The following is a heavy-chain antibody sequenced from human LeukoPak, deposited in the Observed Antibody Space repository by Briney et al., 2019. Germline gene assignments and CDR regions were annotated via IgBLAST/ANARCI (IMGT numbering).Heavy chain of an antibody. J-gene: IGHJ4*02. CDR3: ARGQAYYDRSQGLDY. Sequence: GGSLRLSCAASGFTFSSYGMHWVRQAPGKGLEWVAVIWYDGSNKYYADSVKGRFTISRDNSKNTLYLQMNSLRAEDTAVYYCARGQAYYDRSQGLDYWGQGTLVTVSS. CDR1: GFTFSSYG. V-gene: IGHV3-33*01. D-gene: IGHD3-22*01. CDR2: IWYDGSNK.